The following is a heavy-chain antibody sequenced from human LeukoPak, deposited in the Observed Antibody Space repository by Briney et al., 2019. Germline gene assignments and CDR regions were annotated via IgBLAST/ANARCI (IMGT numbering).Heavy chain of an antibody. CDR3: ARGSGVWVVVQAADAFDI. Sequence: GASVKVSCKASGGTFSSYAISWVRQAPGQGLEWMGGIIPIFGTANYAQKFQGRVTITTDESTSTAYMELSSLRSEDTAVYYCARGSGVWVVVQAADAFDIWGQGTMVTVSS. D-gene: IGHD2-2*01. J-gene: IGHJ3*02. V-gene: IGHV1-69*05. CDR2: IIPIFGTA. CDR1: GGTFSSYA.